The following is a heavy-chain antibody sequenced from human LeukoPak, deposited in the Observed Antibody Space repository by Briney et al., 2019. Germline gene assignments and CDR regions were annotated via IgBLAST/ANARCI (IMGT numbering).Heavy chain of an antibody. D-gene: IGHD3-9*01. CDR3: ARDTDWGSPVDY. CDR1: GYTFTSYG. J-gene: IGHJ4*02. CDR2: ISAYNGNT. Sequence: ASVKLSCKASGYTFTSYGISWVRQAPGQGLEWMGWISAYNGNTKYAQKLQGRVTMTTDTSTSTAYMELRSLRSDDTAVYYCARDTDWGSPVDYWGQGTLVTVSS. V-gene: IGHV1-18*01.